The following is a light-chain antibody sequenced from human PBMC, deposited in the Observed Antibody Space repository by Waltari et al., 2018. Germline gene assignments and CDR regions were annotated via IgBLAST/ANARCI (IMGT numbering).Light chain of an antibody. CDR1: SSDVGGYNY. Sequence: QSALTQPASVSGSPGQSITISCTRTSSDVGGYNYVSWYQQHPDKAPKLMIYDVSNRPSGVSNRFSGSKSGNTASLTISGLQAEDEADYYCSSYTSTITVVFGGGTKLTVL. V-gene: IGLV2-14*01. CDR3: SSYTSTITVV. CDR2: DVS. J-gene: IGLJ3*02.